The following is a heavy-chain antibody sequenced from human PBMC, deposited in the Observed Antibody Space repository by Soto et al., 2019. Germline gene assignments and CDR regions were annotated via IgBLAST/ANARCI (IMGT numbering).Heavy chain of an antibody. CDR2: ITFRGVT. CDR3: ARKLEASIRHVEWFSYKWFDP. J-gene: IGHJ5*02. Sequence: QVLPHQWGSGLLRTSETLSLTCDVHGDSLSGYAWSWIRQPPGKGLEWIGEITFRGVTNYHPSLKSRLSMSVDTSKTRISLNVSSVTAAATALYFCARKLEASIRHVEWFSYKWFDPWGPGTLVTVSS. D-gene: IGHD3-9*01. CDR1: GDSLSGYA. V-gene: IGHV4-34*01.